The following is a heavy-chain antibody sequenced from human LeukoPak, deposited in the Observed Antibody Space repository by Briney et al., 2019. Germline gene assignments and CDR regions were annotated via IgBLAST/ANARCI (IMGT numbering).Heavy chain of an antibody. V-gene: IGHV3-23*01. J-gene: IGHJ4*02. CDR1: GFTFSSYA. CDR3: AKIAEAVSSNYYFDY. Sequence: GGSLRLSCAASGFTFSSYAMSWVRQAPGKGLEWVSAISGSGGSTYYADSVKGRFTISRDNSKNTLYLQMNSLRTEDTAVYYCAKIAEAVSSNYYFDYWGQGTLVTVSS. D-gene: IGHD2-21*01. CDR2: ISGSGGST.